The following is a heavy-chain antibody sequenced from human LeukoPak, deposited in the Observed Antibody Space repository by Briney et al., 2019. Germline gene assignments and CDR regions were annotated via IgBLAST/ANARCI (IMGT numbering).Heavy chain of an antibody. CDR2: IWYDGSNK. V-gene: IGHV3-33*01. CDR1: GFTFSSFG. D-gene: IGHD3-10*01. J-gene: IGHJ4*02. CDR3: ARDRGAGRNGYDC. Sequence: GRSLRLSCAASGFTFSSFGMHWVRQAPGKGLEWVAVIWYDGSNKNHADSVKGRFSISRDNSKNTLYLQMNSLRAEDTAVYYCARDRGAGRNGYDCWGQGTLVTVSS.